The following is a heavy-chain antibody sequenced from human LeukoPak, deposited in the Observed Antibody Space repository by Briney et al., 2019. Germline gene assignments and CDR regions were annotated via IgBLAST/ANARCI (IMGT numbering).Heavy chain of an antibody. D-gene: IGHD3-10*01. J-gene: IGHJ4*02. V-gene: IGHV4-39*01. Sequence: ASETLSLTCTVSGGSISSSSYYWGWIRQPPGKGLEWIGSIYYSGSTYYNPSLKSRVTISVDTSKNQFSLKLSSVTAADTAVYYCASRGTYYYGSGSYYFDYWGQGTLVTVSS. CDR3: ASRGTYYYGSGSYYFDY. CDR1: GGSISSSSYY. CDR2: IYYSGST.